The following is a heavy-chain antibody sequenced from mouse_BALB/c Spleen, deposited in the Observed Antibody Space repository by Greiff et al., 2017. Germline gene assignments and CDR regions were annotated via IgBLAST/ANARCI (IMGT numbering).Heavy chain of an antibody. D-gene: IGHD3-3*01. CDR2: ISSGGST. J-gene: IGHJ3*01. CDR3: ARGGTGFAY. CDR1: GFTFSSYA. Sequence: EVQGVESGGGLVKPGGSLKLSCAASGFTFSSYAMSWVRQTPEKRLEWVASISSGGSTYYPDSVKGRFTISRDNARNILYLQMSSLRSEDTAMYYCARGGTGFAYWGQGTLVTVAA. V-gene: IGHV5-6-5*01.